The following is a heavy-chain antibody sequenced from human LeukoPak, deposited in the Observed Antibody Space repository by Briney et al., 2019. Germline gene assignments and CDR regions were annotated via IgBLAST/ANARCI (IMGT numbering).Heavy chain of an antibody. CDR2: INPADSER. CDR1: GYIFTTSW. V-gene: IGHV5-51*01. D-gene: IGHD2-2*02. CDR3: SRQGCTTTSCHTIDS. Sequence: GTLKISCQDSGYIFTTSWMGYMRQMPGKGLELMWIINPADSERRYSPSFQGQVAISVDKSISTAHLQWSSLKASDTAMYYCSRQGCTTTSCHTIDSWGQGSLVTVSS. J-gene: IGHJ4*02.